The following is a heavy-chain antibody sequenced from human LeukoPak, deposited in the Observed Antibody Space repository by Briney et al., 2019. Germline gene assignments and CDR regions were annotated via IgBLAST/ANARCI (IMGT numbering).Heavy chain of an antibody. J-gene: IGHJ3*02. Sequence: GESLKISCKGSGSSFTNYWIGWVRQLPGKGLECMGIIYPDDSDIRYSPSFQGQVTISADKSVSTAYLQWSSLKASDTAIYYCARHTRGVDTALVQDAFDIWGQGTRVTVSS. CDR2: IYPDDSDI. CDR3: ARHTRGVDTALVQDAFDI. CDR1: GSSFTNYW. V-gene: IGHV5-51*01. D-gene: IGHD5-18*01.